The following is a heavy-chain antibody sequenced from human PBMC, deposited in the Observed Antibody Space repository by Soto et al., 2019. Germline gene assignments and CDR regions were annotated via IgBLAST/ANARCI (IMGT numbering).Heavy chain of an antibody. CDR1: EFTFSAHW. V-gene: IGHV3-74*01. CDR2: LNEDGSHT. Sequence: EVHLVESGGGLVQPGGSLRLSCTASEFTFSAHWMHWVRQAPGKGLMWVSRLNEDGSHTDHAESVKGRFTISRDNAKNTLSLQMNSLRAEDTAIYFCSRGASDWHGIDYWGQGTLVTVSS. CDR3: SRGASDWHGIDY. J-gene: IGHJ4*02. D-gene: IGHD6-19*01.